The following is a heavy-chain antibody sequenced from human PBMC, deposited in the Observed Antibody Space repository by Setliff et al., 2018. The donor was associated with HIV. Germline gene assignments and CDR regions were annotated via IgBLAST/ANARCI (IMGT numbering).Heavy chain of an antibody. CDR1: GYTFTRHH. V-gene: IGHV1-46*04. D-gene: IGHD3-10*01. CDR3: ARVGGSGTYSTLDY. CDR2: INPSGGST. J-gene: IGHJ4*02. Sequence: ASVKVSCKASGYTFTRHHVHWVRQAPGQGLEWMGIINPSGGSTSYAQKLQGRFTLTSDTSTDTVYMELRSLRSEDSAVYYCARVGGSGTYSTLDYWGQGTQVTVSS.